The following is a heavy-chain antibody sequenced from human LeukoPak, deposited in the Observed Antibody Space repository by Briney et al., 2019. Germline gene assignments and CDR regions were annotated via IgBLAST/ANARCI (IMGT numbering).Heavy chain of an antibody. D-gene: IGHD4-17*01. Sequence: PGGSLRLSCAAPGFTFSSYWMSWVRQAPGKGLEWVSTIKPDGSEKYYVDSVKGRFTISRDNAKNSLYLQMNSLRAEDTAVYYCASDGDYGEGNYWGQGTLVTVSS. V-gene: IGHV3-7*01. CDR3: ASDGDYGEGNY. CDR2: IKPDGSEK. J-gene: IGHJ4*02. CDR1: GFTFSSYW.